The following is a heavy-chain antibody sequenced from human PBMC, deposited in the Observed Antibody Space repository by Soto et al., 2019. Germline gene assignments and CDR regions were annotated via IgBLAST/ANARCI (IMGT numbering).Heavy chain of an antibody. V-gene: IGHV1-2*02. D-gene: IGHD3-22*01. CDR2: INPNSGGT. CDR3: ARTLDSSGYRAFDI. Sequence: ASVKVSCKASGYTFTGYYMHWVRQAPGQGLEWMGWINPNSGGTNYAQKFQGRVTMTRDTSISTACMELNGLRSDDTAVYYCARTLDSSGYRAFDIWGQGTMVTVSS. J-gene: IGHJ3*02. CDR1: GYTFTGYY.